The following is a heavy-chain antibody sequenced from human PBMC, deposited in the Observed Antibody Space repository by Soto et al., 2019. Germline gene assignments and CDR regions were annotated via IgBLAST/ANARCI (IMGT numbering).Heavy chain of an antibody. Sequence: QVQLVQSGAEVKRPGSSVKVSCKASGDTFSFYSINWVRQAPGLGLEWMGRINPILSMSTYAQRFQGRVTMTADKATSTAYMDLRSLRSEDTAISYCATSYGSGYRAFDYWGQGALVTVSS. D-gene: IGHD3-10*01. CDR2: INPILSMS. CDR3: ATSYGSGYRAFDY. J-gene: IGHJ4*02. V-gene: IGHV1-69*02. CDR1: GDTFSFYS.